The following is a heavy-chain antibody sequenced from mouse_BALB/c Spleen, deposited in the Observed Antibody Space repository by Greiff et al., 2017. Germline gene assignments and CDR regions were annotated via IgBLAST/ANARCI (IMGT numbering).Heavy chain of an antibody. D-gene: IGHD2-1*01. CDR2: ISYDGSN. CDR1: GYSITSGYY. CDR3: ARGGGNYDDYAMDY. J-gene: IGHJ4*01. Sequence: EVKLVESGPGLVKPSQSLSLTCSVTGYSITSGYYWNWIRQFPGNKLEWMGYISYDGSNNYNPSLKNRISITRDTSKNQFFLKLNSVTTEDTATYYCARGGGNYDDYAMDYWGQGTSVTVSS. V-gene: IGHV3-6*02.